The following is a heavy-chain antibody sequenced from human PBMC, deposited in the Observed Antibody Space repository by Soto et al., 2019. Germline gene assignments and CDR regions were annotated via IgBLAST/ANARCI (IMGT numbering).Heavy chain of an antibody. D-gene: IGHD3-22*01. CDR1: GFTFRSYA. J-gene: IGHJ4*02. V-gene: IGHV3-23*01. CDR2: ISGSGGST. CDR3: AKDRAYYDSSGSLFYYFDY. Sequence: GGSQRLSSAASGFTFRSYARSWVRQAPGKGLEWVSAISGSGGSTYYADSVKGRFTISRDNSKNTLYLQMNSLRAEDTAVYYCAKDRAYYDSSGSLFYYFDYWGQGTLVTVSS.